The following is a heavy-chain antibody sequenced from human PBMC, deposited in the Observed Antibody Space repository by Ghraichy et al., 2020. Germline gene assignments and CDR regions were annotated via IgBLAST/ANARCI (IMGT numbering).Heavy chain of an antibody. CDR2: IYYSGST. Sequence: SETLSLTCTVSGGSISSGSYYWGWIRQPPGKGLEWIGSIYYSGSTYYNPSLKSRVTISVDTSKNQFSLKLSSVTAADTAVYYCACRYDYGVYYPPDYWGQGTLVTVSS. J-gene: IGHJ4*02. V-gene: IGHV4-39*01. CDR1: GGSISSGSYY. CDR3: ACRYDYGVYYPPDY. D-gene: IGHD4-17*01.